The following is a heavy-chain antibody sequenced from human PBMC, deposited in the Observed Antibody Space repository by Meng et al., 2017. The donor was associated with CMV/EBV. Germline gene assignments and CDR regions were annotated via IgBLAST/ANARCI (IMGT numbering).Heavy chain of an antibody. CDR2: INHSGST. D-gene: IGHD2-2*01. CDR3: ARGPYCSSTSCYPSWFDP. J-gene: IGHJ5*02. CDR1: GGSFSGYY. Sequence: GSLRLSCAVYGGSFSGYYWSRIRQPPGKGLEWIGEINHSGSTNYNPSLKSRVTISVDTSKNQFSLKLSSVTAADTAVYYCARGPYCSSTSCYPSWFDPWGQGTLVTVSS. V-gene: IGHV4-34*01.